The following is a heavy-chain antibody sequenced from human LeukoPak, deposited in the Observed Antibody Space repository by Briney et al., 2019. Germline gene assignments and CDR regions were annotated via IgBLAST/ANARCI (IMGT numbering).Heavy chain of an antibody. J-gene: IGHJ4*02. CDR3: AREGVDWNHSVYYFDY. D-gene: IGHD1-1*01. Sequence: ASVKVSCKASGYTFTGYYMHWVRQAPGQGLEWMGWINPNSGGTNYAQKFQGMVTMTRDTSISTAYMELSRLRSDDTAVYYCAREGVDWNHSVYYFDYWGQGTLVTVSS. V-gene: IGHV1-2*02. CDR2: INPNSGGT. CDR1: GYTFTGYY.